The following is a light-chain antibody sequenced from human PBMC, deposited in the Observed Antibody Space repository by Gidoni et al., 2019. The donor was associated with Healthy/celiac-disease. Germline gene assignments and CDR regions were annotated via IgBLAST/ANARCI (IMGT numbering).Light chain of an antibody. CDR2: LGS. Sequence: DIVMTQSPPSLPVTPGEPASIPCRPSQSLLHSNGYNYLDWYLQKPGPSPQLLIYLGSNRASGVPDRFSGSGSGTDFTLKISRVEAEDVGVYYCMQALQTLLTFGGGTKVEIK. CDR1: QSLLHSNGYNY. CDR3: MQALQTLLT. V-gene: IGKV2-28*01. J-gene: IGKJ4*01.